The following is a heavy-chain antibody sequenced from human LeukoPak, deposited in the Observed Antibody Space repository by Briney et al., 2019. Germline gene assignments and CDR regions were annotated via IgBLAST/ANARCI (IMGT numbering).Heavy chain of an antibody. Sequence: PSETLSLTCTVSGGSISRTSYYWDWIRQPPGKGLEWIGNVFDSGSTHYNPSLKSRVTISVDTSKNQFSLKLSSVTAADTAVYYCARSVEYSSSSELDYWGQGTLVTVSS. CDR1: GGSISRTSYY. J-gene: IGHJ4*02. CDR2: VFDSGST. CDR3: ARSVEYSSSSELDY. D-gene: IGHD6-6*01. V-gene: IGHV4-39*07.